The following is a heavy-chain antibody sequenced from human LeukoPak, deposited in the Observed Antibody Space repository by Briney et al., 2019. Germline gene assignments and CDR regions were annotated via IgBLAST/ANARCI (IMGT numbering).Heavy chain of an antibody. D-gene: IGHD2-2*01. CDR1: GGSISSYY. CDR2: IYYSGST. V-gene: IGHV4-59*12. CDR3: AREGCSSTSCSHGAFDI. J-gene: IGHJ3*02. Sequence: PSETLSLTCTVSGGSISSYYWSWIRQPPGKGLEWIGYIYYSGSTNYNPSLKSRVTISVDTSKNQFSLKLSSVTAADTAVYYCAREGCSSTSCSHGAFDIWGQGTMVTVSS.